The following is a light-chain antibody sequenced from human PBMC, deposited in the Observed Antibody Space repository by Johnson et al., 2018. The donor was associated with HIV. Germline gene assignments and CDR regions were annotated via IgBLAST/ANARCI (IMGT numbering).Light chain of an antibody. V-gene: IGLV1-51*01. CDR3: GTWDSSLTAGV. CDR1: SSNIGSNY. CDR2: DNN. Sequence: QSVLTQPHSVSAAPGQKVTISCSGSSSNIGSNYVSWYQQLPGTAPKLLIYDNNKRPSGIPDRFSGSKSGTSATLGITGLQTGDEADYYCGTWDSSLTAGVFGTGTKVTVL. J-gene: IGLJ1*01.